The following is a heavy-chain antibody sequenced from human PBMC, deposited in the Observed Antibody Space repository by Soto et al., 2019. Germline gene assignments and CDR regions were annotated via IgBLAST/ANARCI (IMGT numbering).Heavy chain of an antibody. Sequence: SVKVSCKASGGTFSSYAISWVRQAPGQGLEWMGGIIPIFGTANYAQKFQGRVTITADKSTSTAYMELSSLRSEDTAVYYCATSGLVDNYYYYGMDVWGQGTTVTAP. CDR2: IIPIFGTA. CDR3: ATSGLVDNYYYYGMDV. J-gene: IGHJ6*02. D-gene: IGHD1-26*01. CDR1: GGTFSSYA. V-gene: IGHV1-69*06.